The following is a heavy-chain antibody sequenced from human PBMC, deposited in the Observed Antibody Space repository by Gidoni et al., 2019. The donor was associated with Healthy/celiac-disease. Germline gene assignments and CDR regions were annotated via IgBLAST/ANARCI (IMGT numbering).Heavy chain of an antibody. D-gene: IGHD3-22*01. CDR3: ARETYYYDSSGYPQFDP. Sequence: EVQLVESGGGLVQPGGSLRLSCAASGFTVSINYISWVHQDPGKGLEWVSVIYSGGSTYYADSVKGRFTISRDNSKNTLYLQMNSLRVEDTAVYYCARETYYYDSSGYPQFDPWGQGTLVTVSS. CDR2: IYSGGST. CDR1: GFTVSINY. J-gene: IGHJ5*02. V-gene: IGHV3-66*02.